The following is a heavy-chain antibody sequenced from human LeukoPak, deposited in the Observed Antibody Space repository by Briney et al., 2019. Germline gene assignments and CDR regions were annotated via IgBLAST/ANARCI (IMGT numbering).Heavy chain of an antibody. D-gene: IGHD3-10*01. CDR3: GRDMDV. Sequence: GGSLRLPCAASGFTFSTYWMSWFRQAPGKGLEWVANINQDGNGKHYLDSVKGRFTISRDNAKNSLYLQINSLRAEDTAVYYCGRDMDVWGQGSTVTVSS. CDR2: INQDGNGK. CDR1: GFTFSTYW. J-gene: IGHJ6*02. V-gene: IGHV3-7*01.